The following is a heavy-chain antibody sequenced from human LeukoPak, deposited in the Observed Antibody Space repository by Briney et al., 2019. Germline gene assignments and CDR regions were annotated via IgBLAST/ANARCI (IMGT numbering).Heavy chain of an antibody. Sequence: GGSLRLSCEGSAFIFSGHWMNWVRQTPGKGLEWVASIKEDGSERQYVDSVKGRFSISRDNTKGSLFLQLNSLRAEDTAVYYCARAKFFLRDGYNSWGQGTLVTVSS. CDR1: AFIFSGHW. J-gene: IGHJ4*02. CDR3: ARAKFFLRDGYNS. V-gene: IGHV3-7*03. CDR2: IKEDGSER. D-gene: IGHD5-24*01.